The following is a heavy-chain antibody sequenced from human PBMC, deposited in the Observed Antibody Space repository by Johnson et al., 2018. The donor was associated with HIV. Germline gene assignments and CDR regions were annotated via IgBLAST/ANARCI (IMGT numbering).Heavy chain of an antibody. CDR2: ISYDGSNK. V-gene: IGHV3-30*04. CDR1: GFTFSTYA. D-gene: IGHD3-3*01. Sequence: QVQLVESGGGVVQPGRSLRLSCAASGFTFSTYALHWVRQAPGKGLEWVAVISYDGSNKYYADSVKGRFTISRDNSKNTLYLQMNSLRAEDTAVYYCAPYRAFGAATTWAFDFWGQGTMVTVSS. CDR3: APYRAFGAATTWAFDF. J-gene: IGHJ3*01.